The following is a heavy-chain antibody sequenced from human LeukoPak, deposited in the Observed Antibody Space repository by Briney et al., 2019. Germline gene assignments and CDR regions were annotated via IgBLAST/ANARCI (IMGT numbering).Heavy chain of an antibody. J-gene: IGHJ4*02. Sequence: PGGSLRLSCAASGFPFSSYSMHWVRQAPGKGLEWLSYISSSSTTIYNADSVRGRFTISRDNAKNSLFLQMNSLRAGDTAVYSCARGGGFCGSTSCYGIDSWGQGTLVTVSS. CDR1: GFPFSSYS. CDR3: ARGGGFCGSTSCYGIDS. D-gene: IGHD2-2*01. CDR2: ISSSSTTI. V-gene: IGHV3-48*01.